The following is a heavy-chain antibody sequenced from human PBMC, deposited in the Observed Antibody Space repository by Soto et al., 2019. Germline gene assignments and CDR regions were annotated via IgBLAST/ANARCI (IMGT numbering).Heavy chain of an antibody. CDR1: GFTFDDYG. CDR2: ISWNSGVI. V-gene: IGHV3-9*01. Sequence: LRLSCAASGFTFDDYGMHWVRQAPGKGLEWVAGISWNSGVIDYADSVKGRFTISRDNARNSLYLQMNSLRAEDTALYFCARDIAAVPGRSDYWGQGTQVTVSS. D-gene: IGHD6-13*01. CDR3: ARDIAAVPGRSDY. J-gene: IGHJ4*02.